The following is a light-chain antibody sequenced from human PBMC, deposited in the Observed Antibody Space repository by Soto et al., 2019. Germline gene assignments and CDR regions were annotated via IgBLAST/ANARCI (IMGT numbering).Light chain of an antibody. CDR1: TSDVGAYNY. CDR2: EVS. Sequence: QSVLAQPASVSGSPGQSITISCTGSTSDVGAYNYVSWYKHHPGQAPQLMIYEVSNRPSGVSNRFSGSKSGNTAFLTISGLQADDEGDYYCSSKTSSSSPFVFGNGTKVTVL. V-gene: IGLV2-14*01. CDR3: SSKTSSSSPFV. J-gene: IGLJ1*01.